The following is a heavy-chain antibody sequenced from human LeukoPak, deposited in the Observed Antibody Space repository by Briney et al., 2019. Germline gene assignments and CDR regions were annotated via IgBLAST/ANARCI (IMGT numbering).Heavy chain of an antibody. CDR3: ARGTGEGYSYGRYFFDY. V-gene: IGHV1-2*02. CDR1: GYTFTGYY. CDR2: INPNSGGT. J-gene: IGHJ4*02. Sequence: GASVKVSCKPSGYTFTGYYMHWVRQAPGQGLQRMGWINPNSGGTNYAQKFQGRVTVTRDTSISTAYMELSRLTSDDTAVYYCARGTGEGYSYGRYFFDYRGQGTLVTVSS. D-gene: IGHD5-18*01.